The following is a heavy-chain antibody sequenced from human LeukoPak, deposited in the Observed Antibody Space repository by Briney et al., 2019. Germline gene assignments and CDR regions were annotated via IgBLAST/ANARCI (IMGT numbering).Heavy chain of an antibody. V-gene: IGHV1-8*01. J-gene: IGHJ4*02. CDR3: ARGPPPSTTYYDFWSGYYYSYFDY. Sequence: GASVKVSCKASGYTFTSYDINWVRQATGQGLEWMGWMNPNSGNTGYAQKFQGRVTMTRNTSISTAYMELSSLRSEDTAVYYCARGPPPSTTYYDFWSGYYYSYFDYRGQGTLVTVSS. CDR1: GYTFTSYD. D-gene: IGHD3-3*01. CDR2: MNPNSGNT.